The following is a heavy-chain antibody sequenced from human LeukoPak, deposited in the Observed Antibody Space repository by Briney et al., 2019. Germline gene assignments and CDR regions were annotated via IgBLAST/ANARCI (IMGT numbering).Heavy chain of an antibody. V-gene: IGHV3-48*03. Sequence: GGSLRLSRAASRFTFSSYEMNWVRQAPGKGLEWVSYISSSGSTIYYADSVKGRFTISRDNAQNSLYLQMNSLRAEDTAVYYCAELGITMIGGVWGKETTVTISS. CDR3: AELGITMIGGV. CDR2: ISSSGSTI. D-gene: IGHD3-10*02. J-gene: IGHJ6*01. CDR1: RFTFSSYE.